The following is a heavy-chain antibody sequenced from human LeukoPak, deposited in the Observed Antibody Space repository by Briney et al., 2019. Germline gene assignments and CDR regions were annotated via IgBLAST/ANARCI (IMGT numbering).Heavy chain of an antibody. V-gene: IGHV4-39*01. Sequence: PSETLSLTCSVSGGSISGSTSYWGGIRQPPGEGLEWIGNIFHRGTTYHNPSLQRRVTFSVDTSKNLFSMNLTSVTVADTAVYYCARHGDRLRFAMDVWGQGTTVTVS. CDR2: IFHRGTT. CDR1: GGSISGSTSY. J-gene: IGHJ6*02. D-gene: IGHD2-21*02. CDR3: ARHGDRLRFAMDV.